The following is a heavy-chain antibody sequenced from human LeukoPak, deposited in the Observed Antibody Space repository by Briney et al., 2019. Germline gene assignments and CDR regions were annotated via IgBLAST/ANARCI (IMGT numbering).Heavy chain of an antibody. CDR3: ARDQLAYSGYDTLFDY. CDR2: ISYDGSNK. Sequence: PGGSPRLSCAASGFTFSSYAMTWVRQAPGKGLEWVAVISYDGSNKYYAESVKGRFTISRDNSKNTLYLQLNSLRPDDTAVYYCARDQLAYSGYDTLFDYWGQGTLVTVSS. D-gene: IGHD5-12*01. J-gene: IGHJ4*02. V-gene: IGHV3-30*04. CDR1: GFTFSSYA.